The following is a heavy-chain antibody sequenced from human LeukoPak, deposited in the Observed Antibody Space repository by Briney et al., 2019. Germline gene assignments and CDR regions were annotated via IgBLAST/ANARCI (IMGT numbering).Heavy chain of an antibody. CDR1: GDSISNYY. CDR3: ARVRGGIYGDYEDY. J-gene: IGHJ4*02. V-gene: IGHV4-4*07. CDR2: IYPSGST. Sequence: SETLSLTCTVSGDSISNYYWSWVRQPAGKGLEWIGRIYPSGSTNYNPSLKSRVTMSVDTSNNQLSLRLSSVTAADTAVYYCARVRGGIYGDYEDYWGQGTLVTVSS. D-gene: IGHD4-17*01.